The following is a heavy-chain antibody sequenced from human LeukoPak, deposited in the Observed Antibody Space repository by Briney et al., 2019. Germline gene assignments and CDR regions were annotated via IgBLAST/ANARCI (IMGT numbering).Heavy chain of an antibody. J-gene: IGHJ3*02. CDR1: GGSISSYY. V-gene: IGHV4-59*01. CDR2: IYYSGST. Sequence: SETLSLTCTVSGGSISSYYWSWIRQPPGKGLEWIGYIYYSGSTNYNPSLKSRVTISVDTSKNQFSLKLSSVTAADTAVYYCARGSSSWYHSGAFDIWGQGTMVTVSS. D-gene: IGHD6-13*01. CDR3: ARGSSSWYHSGAFDI.